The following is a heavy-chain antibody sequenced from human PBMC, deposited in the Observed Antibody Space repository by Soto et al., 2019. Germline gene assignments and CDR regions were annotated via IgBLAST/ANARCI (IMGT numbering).Heavy chain of an antibody. CDR2: INHSGST. CDR1: GGSFSGYY. Sequence: SETLSLTCAVYGGSFSGYYWSWIRQPPGKGLEWIGEINHSGSTNYNPSLKSRVTISVDTSKNQFSLKLSSVTAADTAVYYCASLPGLYSSSWSPTAGGRRKQYNWFDPWGQGTLVTVSS. D-gene: IGHD6-13*01. J-gene: IGHJ5*02. V-gene: IGHV4-34*01. CDR3: ASLPGLYSSSWSPTAGGRRKQYNWFDP.